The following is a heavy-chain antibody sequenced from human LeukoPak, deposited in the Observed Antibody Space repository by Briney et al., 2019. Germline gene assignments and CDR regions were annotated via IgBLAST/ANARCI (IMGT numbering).Heavy chain of an antibody. D-gene: IGHD5-18*01. J-gene: IGHJ3*02. CDR1: GGTFSSYA. V-gene: IGHV1-69*13. Sequence: SVKVSCKASGGTFSSYAISWVRQAPGQGLEWMGGIIPIFGTANYAQKFQGRVTITADESTSTAYMELSSLRSEDTAVYYCARGPEQLWLHDAFDIWGQGTMVTVSS. CDR2: IIPIFGTA. CDR3: ARGPEQLWLHDAFDI.